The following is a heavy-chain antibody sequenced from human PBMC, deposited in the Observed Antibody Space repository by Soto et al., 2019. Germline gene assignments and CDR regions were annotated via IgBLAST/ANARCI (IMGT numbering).Heavy chain of an antibody. J-gene: IGHJ5*02. CDR3: ARGTLIGSSTRNWFDP. D-gene: IGHD3-10*01. CDR2: IYHNGRT. Sequence: QVHLEESGPGLVRPSGTLSLTCNVSGVPISSYDWWTWVRQTPGKGREGMGEIYHNGRTNYNPSLKSRVSLSVDKSKNQFSLNLQSLTAADTAVYYCARGTLIGSSTRNWFDPWGQGTQVTVSS. CDR1: GVPISSYDW. V-gene: IGHV4-4*02.